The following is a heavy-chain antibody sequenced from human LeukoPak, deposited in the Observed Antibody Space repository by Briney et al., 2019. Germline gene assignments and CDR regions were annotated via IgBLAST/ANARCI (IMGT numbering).Heavy chain of an antibody. CDR2: IIPIFGTA. V-gene: IGHV1-69*13. Sequence: ASVKVSCKASGGTFSSYAISWVRQAPGQGLEWMGGIIPIFGTANYAQKFQGRVTITADESTSTAYMELSSLRCEDTAVYYCGTWMTGYFYYYGMDVWGQGTTVTVS. CDR1: GGTFSSYA. CDR3: GTWMTGYFYYYGMDV. J-gene: IGHJ6*02. D-gene: IGHD3-9*01.